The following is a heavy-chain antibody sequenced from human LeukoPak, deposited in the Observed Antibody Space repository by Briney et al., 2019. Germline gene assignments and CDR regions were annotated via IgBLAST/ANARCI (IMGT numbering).Heavy chain of an antibody. J-gene: IGHJ4*02. V-gene: IGHV3-13*01. CDR3: ARVAAAGKGFDY. CDR2: IDIAGDT. CDR1: GFTFSSYD. Sequence: GGSLRLSCAACGFTFSSYDMHWVRQATGKGLDWVSAIDIAGDTYYPGSVRGRFTISRENAKNSLYLQMNSLRAGDTAVYYCARVAAAGKGFDYWGQGTLVTVSS. D-gene: IGHD6-13*01.